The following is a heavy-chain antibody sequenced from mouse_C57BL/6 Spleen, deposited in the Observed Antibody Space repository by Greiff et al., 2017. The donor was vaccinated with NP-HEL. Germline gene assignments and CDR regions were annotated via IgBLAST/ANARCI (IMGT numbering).Heavy chain of an antibody. J-gene: IGHJ1*03. CDR3: ARFHYCGGGYFDD. Sequence: VQLQQSGPGLVKPSQSLSLTCSVTGYSITSGYYWNWIRQFPGNKLEWMGFIRYDGSTNYNPTLKNRISITRDTSKNQFFLKLNSVTTEDTATYDCARFHYCGGGYFDDWGTGTTLTVSS. D-gene: IGHD1-2*01. CDR1: GYSITSGYY. V-gene: IGHV3-6*01. CDR2: IRYDGST.